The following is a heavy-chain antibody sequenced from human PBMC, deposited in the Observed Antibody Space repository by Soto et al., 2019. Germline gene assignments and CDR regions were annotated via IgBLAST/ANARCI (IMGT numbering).Heavy chain of an antibody. CDR3: AKSGSSGWYGWFDP. J-gene: IGHJ5*02. CDR2: IYWNDDK. CDR1: GFSLRTIGVG. Sequence: SGPTLVNHTQTLTLTCIFSGFSLRTIGVGVGWIRQPPGKALEWLGFIYWNDDKRYSPSLKSRLTITKDTSKNQVVLTMTNMDPVDTATYYCAKSGSSGWYGWFDPWGQGTLVTVSS. V-gene: IGHV2-5*01. D-gene: IGHD6-19*01.